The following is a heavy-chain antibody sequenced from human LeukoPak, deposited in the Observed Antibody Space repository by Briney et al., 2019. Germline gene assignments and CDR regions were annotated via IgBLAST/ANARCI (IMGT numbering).Heavy chain of an antibody. CDR2: ISTSSRTI. Sequence: GGSLRLSCAASGFTFSGYSMIWVRQAPGKGLDWGSYISTSSRTIYYADSVKGRFTISRDNAKNSLYLQVNSLRDEDTAVYYSARGRTYGSGSYWAFDYWGQGTLVTVSS. CDR1: GFTFSGYS. CDR3: ARGRTYGSGSYWAFDY. J-gene: IGHJ4*02. V-gene: IGHV3-48*02. D-gene: IGHD3-10*01.